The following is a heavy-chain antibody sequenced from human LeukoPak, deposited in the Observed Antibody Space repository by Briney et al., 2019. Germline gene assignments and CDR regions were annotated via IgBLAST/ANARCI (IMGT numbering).Heavy chain of an antibody. Sequence: SETLSLTCTVSGGSISSYYWSWIRQPPGKGLEWIGYIYYSGSTNYNPSLKSRVTTSVDKSKNQFSLMLSSVTAADTAVYYCARHSGGRDSSGEYWYFVLWGRGTLVTVSS. J-gene: IGHJ2*01. V-gene: IGHV4-59*08. CDR3: ARHSGGRDSSGEYWYFVL. CDR2: IYYSGST. D-gene: IGHD3-22*01. CDR1: GGSISSYY.